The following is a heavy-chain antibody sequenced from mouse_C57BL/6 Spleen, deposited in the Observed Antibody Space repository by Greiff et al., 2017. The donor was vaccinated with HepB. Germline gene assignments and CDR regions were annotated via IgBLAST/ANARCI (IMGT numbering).Heavy chain of an antibody. J-gene: IGHJ2*01. V-gene: IGHV5-9*01. D-gene: IGHD1-1*01. CDR2: ISGGGGNT. CDR3: ASHYYGSSSFDY. CDR1: GFTFSSYT. Sequence: EVMLVESGGGLVKPGGSLKLSCAASGFTFSSYTMSWVRQTPEKRLEWVATISGGGGNTYYPDSVKGRFTISRDNAKNTLYLQMSSLRSEDTALYYCASHYYGSSSFDYWGQGTTLTVSS.